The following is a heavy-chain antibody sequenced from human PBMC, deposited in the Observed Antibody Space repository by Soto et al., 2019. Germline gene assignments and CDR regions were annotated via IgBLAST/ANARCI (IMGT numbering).Heavy chain of an antibody. CDR2: IYSGGST. Sequence: EVQLVESGGGLVQPGGSLRLSCAASGFTVSSNYMSWVRQAPGKGLEWVSVIYSGGSTYYADSVKGRFTISRDNSKNTLCLQMNSLRAEDTAVYYCARALRVYYDYVWGSYRFDYWGKGTLVTVSS. V-gene: IGHV3-66*01. CDR3: ARALRVYYDYVWGSYRFDY. D-gene: IGHD3-16*01. J-gene: IGHJ4*02. CDR1: GFTVSSNY.